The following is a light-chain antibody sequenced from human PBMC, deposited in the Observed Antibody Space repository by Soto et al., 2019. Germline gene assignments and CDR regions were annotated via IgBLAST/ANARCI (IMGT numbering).Light chain of an antibody. CDR3: SSYTGSTTVV. CDR2: DVS. CDR1: SSDVGGYNY. Sequence: ALTQPASVSGSPGQSLTISCTGTSSDVGGYNYVSWFQQHPDKAPKLIIYDVSNRPSGVSNRFSGSKSGNTASLTISGLQADDEADYYCSSYTGSTTVVFGGGTKLTVL. J-gene: IGLJ2*01. V-gene: IGLV2-14*01.